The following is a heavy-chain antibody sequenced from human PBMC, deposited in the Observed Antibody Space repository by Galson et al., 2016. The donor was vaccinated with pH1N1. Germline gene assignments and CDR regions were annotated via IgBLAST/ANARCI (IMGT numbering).Heavy chain of an antibody. CDR2: INQDGSRK. V-gene: IGHV3-7*01. J-gene: IGHJ4*02. CDR3: ATEDYYTSLY. Sequence: SLRLSCAASGFTFSSYAMNWVRQAPGKGLEWVAKINQDGSRKYYVDSMKGRCTISRDNAENSLSLQMNSLRVEDTALYYCATEDYYTSLYWGQGILVTVSS. D-gene: IGHD1-26*01. CDR1: GFTFSSYA.